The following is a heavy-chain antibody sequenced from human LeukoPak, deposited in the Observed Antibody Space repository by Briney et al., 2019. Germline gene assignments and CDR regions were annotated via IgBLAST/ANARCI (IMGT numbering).Heavy chain of an antibody. CDR2: INPNSGGT. D-gene: IGHD6-19*01. V-gene: IGHV1-2*02. Sequence: GASVKVSCKASGYTFTGYYMHWVRQAPGQGLEWMGWINPNSGGTNYAQKFQGRVTMTRDTSISTAYMELSRLRSDDTAVYYCARVGEQWLVRRDSQHWGQGTLVTVSS. CDR3: ARVGEQWLVRRDSQH. J-gene: IGHJ1*01. CDR1: GYTFTGYY.